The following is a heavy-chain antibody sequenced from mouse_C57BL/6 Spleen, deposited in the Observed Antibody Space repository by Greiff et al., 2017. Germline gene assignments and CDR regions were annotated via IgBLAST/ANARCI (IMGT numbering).Heavy chain of an antibody. J-gene: IGHJ4*01. CDR1: GFNIKDYY. D-gene: IGHD2-5*01. CDR3: ARYYSSYVEAMDY. V-gene: IGHV14-2*01. Sequence: VQLQQSGAELVKPGASVKLSCTASGFNIKDYYMHWVKQRTEQGLEWIGRIDPEDGETKYAQKFQGKDTITADTSSNTAHLPLSSLTSEDTAVYYCARYYSSYVEAMDYWGQGTSVTVSS. CDR2: IDPEDGET.